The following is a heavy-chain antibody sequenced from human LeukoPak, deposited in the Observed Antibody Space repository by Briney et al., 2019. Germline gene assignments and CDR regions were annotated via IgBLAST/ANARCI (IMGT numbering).Heavy chain of an antibody. D-gene: IGHD2-21*01. CDR3: ARDYSENAYPYYFDY. V-gene: IGHV4-4*07. CDR2: IYTSGNA. CDR1: GGSISSFY. Sequence: SSETLSLTCTVSGGSISSFYWNWIRQPAGKGLEWIGRIYTSGNANYNPSLKSRVTMSVDTSKNQFSLTLNSVTAADTAVYYCARDYSENAYPYYFDYWGQGTLVTVSS. J-gene: IGHJ4*02.